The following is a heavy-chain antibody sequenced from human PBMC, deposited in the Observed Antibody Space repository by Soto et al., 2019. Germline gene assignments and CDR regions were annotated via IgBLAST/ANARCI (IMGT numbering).Heavy chain of an antibody. J-gene: IGHJ5*02. CDR1: GYSFTSYW. V-gene: IGHV5-51*01. D-gene: IGHD3-22*01. Sequence: VESLKISCKDSGYSFTSYWIDWVRVMPGKGLEWMGIIYPGDSDTRYSPYFQGQVTISADKSISTAYLQWRSLKVSDTAMYYCARLGYYYSHSWFDPWGQGTLLPVSS. CDR2: IYPGDSDT. CDR3: ARLGYYYSHSWFDP.